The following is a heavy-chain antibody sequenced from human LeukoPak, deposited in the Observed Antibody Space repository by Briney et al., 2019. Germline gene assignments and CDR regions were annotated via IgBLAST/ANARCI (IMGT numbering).Heavy chain of an antibody. J-gene: IGHJ4*02. CDR3: ANHFACGSTSCPPFDS. Sequence: GGSLRLSCAASGFTFSDYCMSWIRQAPGKGLEWVSYISSSGSPTHYADSVKGRFTISRDNAKNSLYLQMNSLRVEDTAVYYCANHFACGSTSCPPFDSWGQGTLVTVSS. D-gene: IGHD2-2*01. CDR2: ISSSGSPT. CDR1: GFTFSDYC. V-gene: IGHV3-11*04.